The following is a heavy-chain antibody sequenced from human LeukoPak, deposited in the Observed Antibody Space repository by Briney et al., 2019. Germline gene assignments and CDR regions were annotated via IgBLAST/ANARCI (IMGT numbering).Heavy chain of an antibody. V-gene: IGHV4-39*07. CDR1: GGSINNGGYY. D-gene: IGHD3-10*01. J-gene: IGHJ5*02. CDR3: ARVGDVTWRFGELLGNWFDP. CDR2: IYYSGST. Sequence: PSQTLSLTCTVSGGSINNGGYYWSWIRQHPGKGLEWIGSIYYSGSTYYNPSLKSRVTISVDTSKNQFSLKLSSVTAADTAVYYCARVGDVTWRFGELLGNWFDPWGQGTLVTVSS.